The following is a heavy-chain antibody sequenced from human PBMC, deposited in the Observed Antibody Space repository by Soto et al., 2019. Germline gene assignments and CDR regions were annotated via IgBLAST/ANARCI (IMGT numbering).Heavy chain of an antibody. V-gene: IGHV4-59*08. CDR1: GGSISNYY. J-gene: IGHJ4*01. D-gene: IGHD5-18*01. Sequence: QVQLQESGPGLVKPSETLSLTCIVSGGSISNYYWRWIRQPPGKGLEWIGYIYYSGGTNYNPSVPSRVTISVDTSKNQFSLKLSSVTAADTAVYYCARHRYSYGVYYFDFWGHGTLVNVSS. CDR2: IYYSGGT. CDR3: ARHRYSYGVYYFDF.